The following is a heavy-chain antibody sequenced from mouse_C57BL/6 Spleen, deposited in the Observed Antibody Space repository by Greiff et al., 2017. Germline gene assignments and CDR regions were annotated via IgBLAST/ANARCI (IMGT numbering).Heavy chain of an antibody. CDR2: ISDGGSYT. J-gene: IGHJ1*03. CDR3: ARGRTTVVPYWYFDV. D-gene: IGHD1-1*01. CDR1: GFTFSSYA. V-gene: IGHV5-4*01. Sequence: VHLVESGGGLVKPGGSLKLSCAASGFTFSSYAMSWVRQTPEKRLEWVATISDGGSYTYYPDTVKGRFTISRDNAKNNLYLQMSHLKSEDTAMYYCARGRTTVVPYWYFDVWGTGTTVTVSS.